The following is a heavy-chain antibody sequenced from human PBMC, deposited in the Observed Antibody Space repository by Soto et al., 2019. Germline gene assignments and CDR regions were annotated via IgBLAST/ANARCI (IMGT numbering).Heavy chain of an antibody. Sequence: ASVKVSCKASGYTFTNYGISWARQAPGQGLEWMGWISPKKGNTNYAQKLQGRVTLTTDTATSTAFMELRNLRSDDTAVYYCVRDFLECSGGTCYPVLFDFWGQGTQVTVSS. V-gene: IGHV1-18*01. CDR1: GYTFTNYG. J-gene: IGHJ4*02. CDR3: VRDFLECSGGTCYPVLFDF. D-gene: IGHD3-3*01. CDR2: ISPKKGNT.